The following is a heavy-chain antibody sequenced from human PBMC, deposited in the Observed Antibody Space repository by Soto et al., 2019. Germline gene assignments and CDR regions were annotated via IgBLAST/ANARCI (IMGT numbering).Heavy chain of an antibody. CDR3: ARDTIVGATNDHYGMDV. D-gene: IGHD1-26*01. Sequence: EVQLVESGGGLVKPGGSLRLSCAASGFTFSSYSMNWVRQAPGKGLEWVSSISSSSSYIYYADSVKGRFTISRDNAKNRRYLQMNSPRAGATAVDDCARDTIVGATNDHYGMDVWGQGTTVTVSS. CDR2: ISSSSSYI. CDR1: GFTFSSYS. V-gene: IGHV3-21*01. J-gene: IGHJ6*02.